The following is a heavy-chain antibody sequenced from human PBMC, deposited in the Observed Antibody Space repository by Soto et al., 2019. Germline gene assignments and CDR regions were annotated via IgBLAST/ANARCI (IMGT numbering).Heavy chain of an antibody. J-gene: IGHJ4*02. Sequence: GGSLRLSCAASGFTVSSNYMSWVRQAPGKGLEWVSVIYSGGSTYYADSVKGRFTISRDNSKNTLYLQMNSLRAEDTAVYYCARYYYDSSGYFDYWGQGTLVTVSS. CDR1: GFTVSSNY. CDR3: ARYYYDSSGYFDY. V-gene: IGHV3-53*01. CDR2: IYSGGST. D-gene: IGHD3-22*01.